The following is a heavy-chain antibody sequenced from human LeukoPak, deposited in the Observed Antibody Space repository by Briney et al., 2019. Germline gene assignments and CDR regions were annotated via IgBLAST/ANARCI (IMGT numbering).Heavy chain of an antibody. CDR1: GGSFSGYY. Sequence: SETLSLTCAVYGGSFSGYYWSWIRQPPGKGLEWIGEINHSGSTNYNPSLKSRVTISVDTSKNQFSLKLSSVTAADTAVYYCARFGRYVPPNRRRKGRPHVFDYWGQGTLVTVSS. V-gene: IGHV4-34*01. D-gene: IGHD1-26*01. CDR2: INHSGST. J-gene: IGHJ4*02. CDR3: ARFGRYVPPNRRRKGRPHVFDY.